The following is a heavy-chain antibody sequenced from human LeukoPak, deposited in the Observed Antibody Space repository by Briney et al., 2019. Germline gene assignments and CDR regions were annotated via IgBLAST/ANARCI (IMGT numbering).Heavy chain of an antibody. V-gene: IGHV4-59*08. CDR1: GGSISSDY. D-gene: IGHD3-10*01. J-gene: IGHJ4*02. CDR2: IYNRGSN. Sequence: SETLSLTCTVSGGSISSDYWQWIRQPPGKGLEWIGYIYNRGSNNYNPSLKSRVTISIDMSKNQFSLKLTSATAADTAVYYCATRGYWGQGTLVTVSS. CDR3: ATRGY.